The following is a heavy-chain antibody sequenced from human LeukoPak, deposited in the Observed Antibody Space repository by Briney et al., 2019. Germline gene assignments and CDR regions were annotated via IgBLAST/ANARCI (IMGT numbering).Heavy chain of an antibody. D-gene: IGHD2-2*01. J-gene: IGHJ4*02. CDR1: GGSFSGYY. V-gene: IGHV4-34*01. CDR2: IDHSGRT. CDR3: ARKSVVTAGRKPYDF. Sequence: SETLSLTCAVYGGSFSGYYWSWIRQPPGKGLEWIGEIDHSGRTNSNASLKSRATLSVDMSKNQFSLRLSSVTAADTAVYYCARKSVVTAGRKPYDFWDQGTLVTVSP.